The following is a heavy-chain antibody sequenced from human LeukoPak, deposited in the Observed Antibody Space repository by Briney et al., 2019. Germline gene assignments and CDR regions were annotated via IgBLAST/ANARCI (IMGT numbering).Heavy chain of an antibody. Sequence: KSGGSLRLSCTASGFTFSSYSMNWVRQAPGKGLEWVSSISTSSSYIYYADSVKGRFTISRDNAKNSLYLQMNSLRAEDTAVYYCAREALWFGEFKAGYFDYWGQGTLVTVSS. CDR3: AREALWFGEFKAGYFDY. V-gene: IGHV3-21*01. J-gene: IGHJ4*02. CDR2: ISTSSSYI. D-gene: IGHD3-10*01. CDR1: GFTFSSYS.